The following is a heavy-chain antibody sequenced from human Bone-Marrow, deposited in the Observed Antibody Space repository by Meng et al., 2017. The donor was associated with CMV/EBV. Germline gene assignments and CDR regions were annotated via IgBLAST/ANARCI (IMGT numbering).Heavy chain of an antibody. V-gene: IGHV1-8*02. Sequence: ASVKVSCKASGYTFTSYGISWVRQATGQGLEWMGWMNPNSGNTGYAQKFQGRVTMTRNTSISTAYMELSSLRSEDTAVYYCARTSGLTIFGVSGYYYYGMDVWGQGTTVTVSS. J-gene: IGHJ6*02. D-gene: IGHD3-3*01. CDR1: GYTFTSYG. CDR3: ARTSGLTIFGVSGYYYYGMDV. CDR2: MNPNSGNT.